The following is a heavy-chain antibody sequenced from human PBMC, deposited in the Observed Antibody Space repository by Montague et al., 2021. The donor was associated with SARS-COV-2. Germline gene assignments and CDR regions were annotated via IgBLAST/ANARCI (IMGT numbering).Heavy chain of an antibody. D-gene: IGHD3-10*01. Sequence: SETLSLTCAVHGTSLSGYYWNWIRQPPGKGLEWIGEINHGGSTKYSPSLKSRLTISADTSKNQFSLKLTSVAAADAAVYYCARLRDGVVPSPILGVGAYYSYYYMDVWGRGTTVTVSS. V-gene: IGHV4-34*01. CDR2: INHGGST. CDR3: ARLRDGVVPSPILGVGAYYSYYYMDV. J-gene: IGHJ6*03. CDR1: GTSLSGYY.